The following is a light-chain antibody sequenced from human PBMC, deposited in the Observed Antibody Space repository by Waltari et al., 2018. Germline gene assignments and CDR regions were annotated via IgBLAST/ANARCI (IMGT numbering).Light chain of an antibody. CDR3: AAWDDSLNAVV. CDR2: PNN. CDR1: NSNIGSND. J-gene: IGLJ2*01. V-gene: IGLV1-44*01. Sequence: QSVLTQPPSASGTPGQRVSISCSGGNSNIGSNDVNWYQQFPGMAPKLLIYPNNQRPSGVPNLFAGSKSGTSASLAISGLQSEDEADYYCAAWDDSLNAVVFGGGTKLTVL.